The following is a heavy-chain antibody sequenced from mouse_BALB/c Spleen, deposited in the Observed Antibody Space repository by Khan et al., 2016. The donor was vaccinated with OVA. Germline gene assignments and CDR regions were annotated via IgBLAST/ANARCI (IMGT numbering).Heavy chain of an antibody. V-gene: IGHV1-4*01. Sequence: VQLQESGAELARPGASVKMSCKASGYTFTSYTIHWVRQRPGQALEWIGHINPSNNYTNYNQNFKDKAALIVDKSSSTAYMQVSSLTSEDSAVYYCVRGGAYYRSDGWFAYWGQGTLVTVSA. CDR1: GYTFTSYT. CDR3: VRGGAYYRSDGWFAY. D-gene: IGHD2-14*01. J-gene: IGHJ3*01. CDR2: INPSNNYT.